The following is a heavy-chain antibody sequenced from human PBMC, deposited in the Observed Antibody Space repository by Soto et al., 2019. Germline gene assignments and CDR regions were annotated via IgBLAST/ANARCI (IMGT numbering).Heavy chain of an antibody. CDR3: ARTNSNSSGWYHFDY. D-gene: IGHD6-19*01. J-gene: IGHJ4*02. CDR2: IFPFLGAA. CDR1: GGTFSSYT. Sequence: QVQLVQSGAEVNKPGSSVKVSCTASGGTFSSYTISWVRQAPGQGLEWMGRIFPFLGAANYAQQFQGRVTVTADKSTSTAYIELSSLRYEDTAVYFCARTNSNSSGWYHFDYWGQGTLVTVSS. V-gene: IGHV1-69*08.